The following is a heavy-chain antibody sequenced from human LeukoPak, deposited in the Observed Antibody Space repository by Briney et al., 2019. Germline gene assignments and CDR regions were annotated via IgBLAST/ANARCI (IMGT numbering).Heavy chain of an antibody. Sequence: SDTLSLTCAVSGYSISSSNWWGWIRQPPGKGLEWIGYIYYSGSTYYNPSLKSRVTMSVDTSKNQFSLKLSSVTAVDTAVYYCARIKSGEFDLPAWFDYWGQGTLVTVSS. J-gene: IGHJ4*02. D-gene: IGHD3-10*01. V-gene: IGHV4-28*01. CDR1: GYSISSSNW. CDR2: IYYSGST. CDR3: ARIKSGEFDLPAWFDY.